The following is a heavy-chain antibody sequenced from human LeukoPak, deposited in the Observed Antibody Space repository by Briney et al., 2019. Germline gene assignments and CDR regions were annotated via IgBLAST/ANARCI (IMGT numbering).Heavy chain of an antibody. CDR3: AKDLRIYGSGVNDAFDI. D-gene: IGHD3-10*01. V-gene: IGHV3-23*01. Sequence: GGSLRLSCAASGFTFSSYAMSWVRQAPGKGLEWVSAISGGGGSTYYADSVQGRFTISRDNSKNTLYLQMNSLRAEDTAVYYCAKDLRIYGSGVNDAFDIWGQGTMVTVSS. CDR2: ISGGGGST. CDR1: GFTFSSYA. J-gene: IGHJ3*02.